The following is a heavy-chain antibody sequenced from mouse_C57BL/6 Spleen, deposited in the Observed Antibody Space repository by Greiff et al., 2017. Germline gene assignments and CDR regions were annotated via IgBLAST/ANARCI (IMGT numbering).Heavy chain of an antibody. CDR1: GFTFSSYA. CDR3: TREGSMMVTFYAMDY. V-gene: IGHV5-9-1*02. CDR2: ISSGGDYI. D-gene: IGHD2-3*01. J-gene: IGHJ4*01. Sequence: EVMLVESGAGLVKPGGSLKLSCAASGFTFSSYAMSWVRQTPEKRLEWVAYISSGGDYIYYADTVKGRFTISSDNARNTLYLQMSSLKSVDTAMYYCTREGSMMVTFYAMDYWGQGTSVTVSS.